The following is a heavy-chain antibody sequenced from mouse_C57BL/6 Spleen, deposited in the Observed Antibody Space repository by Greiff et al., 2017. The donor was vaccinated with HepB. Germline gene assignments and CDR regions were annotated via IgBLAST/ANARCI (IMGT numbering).Heavy chain of an antibody. Sequence: VQLQQSGAELVRPGTSVKVSCKASGYAFTNYLIEWVKQRPGQGLEWIGVINPGSGGTNYNEKFKGKATLTADKSSSTAYMQLSSLTSEDSAVYFCARSPIYYYGSSYGAMDYWGQGTSVTVSS. CDR2: INPGSGGT. J-gene: IGHJ4*01. CDR3: ARSPIYYYGSSYGAMDY. CDR1: GYAFTNYL. V-gene: IGHV1-54*01. D-gene: IGHD1-1*01.